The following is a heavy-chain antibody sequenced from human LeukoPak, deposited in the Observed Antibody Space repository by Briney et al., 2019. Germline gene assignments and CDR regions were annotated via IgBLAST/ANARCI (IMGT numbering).Heavy chain of an antibody. CDR3: ARAGRRWLQLYYFDY. V-gene: IGHV4-34*01. J-gene: IGHJ4*02. Sequence: PSETLSLTCAVYGGSFSGYYWSWIRQPPGKGLEWIGEINHSGSTNYNPSLKSRVTISVDTSKNQFSLKLSSATAADTAVYYCARAGRRWLQLYYFDYWGQGTLVTVSS. CDR1: GGSFSGYY. CDR2: INHSGST. D-gene: IGHD5-24*01.